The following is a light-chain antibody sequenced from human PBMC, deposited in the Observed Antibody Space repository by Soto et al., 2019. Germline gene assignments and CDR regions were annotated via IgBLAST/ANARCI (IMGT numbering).Light chain of an antibody. Sequence: EIVLTQSPGTLSLSPGERATLSCRASQSVSNNYLAWYQQKPGQAPRLLIYGASTMATGIPARFRGSGSGTEFTLTISSLQSEDFAVYYCQQYNNWRTFGQGTKVDIK. CDR1: QSVSNN. CDR2: GAS. J-gene: IGKJ1*01. CDR3: QQYNNWRT. V-gene: IGKV3D-15*01.